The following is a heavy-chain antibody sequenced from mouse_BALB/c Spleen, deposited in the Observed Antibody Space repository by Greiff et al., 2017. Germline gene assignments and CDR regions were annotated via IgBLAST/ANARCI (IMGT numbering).Heavy chain of an antibody. V-gene: IGHV1-37*01. Sequence: EVKLLESGPELVKPGASVKISCKASGYSFTGYFMNWVKQSHGKSLEWIGRINPYNGDTFYNQKFKGKATLTVDKSSSTAHMELLSLTSEDSAVYYCGRAFYYYGSRYYYAMDYWGQGTSVTVSS. CDR1: GYSFTGYF. D-gene: IGHD1-1*01. CDR2: INPYNGDT. CDR3: GRAFYYYGSRYYYAMDY. J-gene: IGHJ4*01.